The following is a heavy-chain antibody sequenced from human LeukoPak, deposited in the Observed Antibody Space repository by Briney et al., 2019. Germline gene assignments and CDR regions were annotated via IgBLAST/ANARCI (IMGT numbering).Heavy chain of an antibody. J-gene: IGHJ6*03. Sequence: GRSLRLSCAASGFTFSDYYMTWIRQAPGKGLEWVSYITSSSTNTYYADYADSVKGRFTISRDNAKNSLYLQMNSLRAEDTAVYYCARGQDYDILTGYLYYYYMDVWGKGTTVTISS. V-gene: IGHV3-11*01. D-gene: IGHD3-9*01. CDR2: ITSSSTNT. CDR3: ARGQDYDILTGYLYYYYMDV. CDR1: GFTFSDYY.